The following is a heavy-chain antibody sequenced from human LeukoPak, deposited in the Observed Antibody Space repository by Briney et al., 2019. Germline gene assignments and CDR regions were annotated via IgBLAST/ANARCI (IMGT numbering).Heavy chain of an antibody. Sequence: GESLKISCKGSGYSFTSYWIGWVRQMPGKGLEWMGIIYPGGSDTRYSPSFQGQVTISADKSISTAYLQWSSLKASDTAMYYCAALSYYYGSGSPVNWFDPWGQGTLVTVSS. CDR3: AALSYYYGSGSPVNWFDP. J-gene: IGHJ5*02. V-gene: IGHV5-51*01. D-gene: IGHD3-10*01. CDR2: IYPGGSDT. CDR1: GYSFTSYW.